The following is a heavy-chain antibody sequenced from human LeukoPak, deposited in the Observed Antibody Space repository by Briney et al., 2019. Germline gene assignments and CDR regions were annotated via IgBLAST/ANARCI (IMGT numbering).Heavy chain of an antibody. CDR3: ARVAVAESYDY. J-gene: IGHJ4*02. V-gene: IGHV1-2*06. CDR1: GYTFTGYY. D-gene: IGHD6-19*01. Sequence: ASVKVSCKASGYTFTGYYMHWVRQAPRQGLEWMGRINPNSGGTNYAQKFQGRVTMTRDTSISTAYMELSRLRSDDTAVYYCARVAVAESYDYWGQGTLVTVSS. CDR2: INPNSGGT.